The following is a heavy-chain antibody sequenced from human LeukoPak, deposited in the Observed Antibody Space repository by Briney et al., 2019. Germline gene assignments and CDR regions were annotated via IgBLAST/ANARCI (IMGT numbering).Heavy chain of an antibody. CDR1: RFTFTNYA. V-gene: IGHV3-23*01. Sequence: GGSLRLSCAASRFTFTNYAMTWVRQAPGKGLEWVSAISGSGGSPYYADSVKGRFIISRDNSKNTLYLQMNGLRVEDTAVYYCARVSGGSGTSFYYYAMDIWGQGTTVTVAS. D-gene: IGHD3-10*01. CDR3: ARVSGGSGTSFYYYAMDI. J-gene: IGHJ6*02. CDR2: ISGSGGSP.